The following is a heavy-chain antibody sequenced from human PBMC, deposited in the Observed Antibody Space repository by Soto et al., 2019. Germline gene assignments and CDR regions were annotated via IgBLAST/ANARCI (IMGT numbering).Heavy chain of an antibody. CDR1: GFTFSSYA. CDR2: ISGSGGST. Sequence: GGSLRLSCAASGFTFSSYAMSWVRQAPGKGLEWVSAISGSGGSTYYADSVKGRFTISRDNSKKTLYLQMNSLRAEDTAVYYCAKDTMYSSSWYWNYWGQGTLVTVSS. V-gene: IGHV3-23*01. CDR3: AKDTMYSSSWYWNY. J-gene: IGHJ4*02. D-gene: IGHD6-13*01.